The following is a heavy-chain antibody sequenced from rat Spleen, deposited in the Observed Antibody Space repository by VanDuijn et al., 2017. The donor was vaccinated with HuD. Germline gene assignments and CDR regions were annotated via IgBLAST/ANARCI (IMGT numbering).Heavy chain of an antibody. CDR2: ISTRGGST. V-gene: IGHV5-25*01. Sequence: EVQLVEYGGGLVQPGRSLILSCAASGFTFSDYYMAWVRQAPKKGLEWVATISTRGGSTYYRDSVKGRFTISRDTAQNTLYLQMDSLRSEDTATYYCARHYGGYSEYVMDAWGQGASVTVSS. CDR3: ARHYGGYSEYVMDA. CDR1: GFTFSDYY. D-gene: IGHD1-11*01. J-gene: IGHJ4*01.